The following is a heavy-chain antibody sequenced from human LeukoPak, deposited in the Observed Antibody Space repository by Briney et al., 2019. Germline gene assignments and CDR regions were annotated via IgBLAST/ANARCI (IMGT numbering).Heavy chain of an antibody. CDR3: ARFFWSGFGPRPGMDV. CDR2: ISYDGSNK. V-gene: IGHV3-30-3*01. Sequence: GGSLRLSCAASGFTFSSYAMHWVRQAPGKGLEWVAVISYDGSNKYYADSVKGRFTISRDNSKNTLYLQMNSLRAEDTAVYYCARFFWSGFGPRPGMDVWGQGTTVTVS. J-gene: IGHJ6*02. D-gene: IGHD3-3*01. CDR1: GFTFSSYA.